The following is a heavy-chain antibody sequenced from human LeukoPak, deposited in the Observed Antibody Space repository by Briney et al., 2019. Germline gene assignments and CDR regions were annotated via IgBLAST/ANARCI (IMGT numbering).Heavy chain of an antibody. CDR1: GGSISTYY. CDR2: IYFTGST. J-gene: IGHJ4*02. Sequence: SETLSLTCTVSGGSISTYYWSRIRQPPGRGLEWIGYIYFTGSTNYNPSLQSRVTISVDTSKNQFSLKLTSVTAADTAVYYCARGYYYDSRTYYFDYWGQGTLVTVSS. CDR3: ARGYYYDSRTYYFDY. V-gene: IGHV4-59*08. D-gene: IGHD3-22*01.